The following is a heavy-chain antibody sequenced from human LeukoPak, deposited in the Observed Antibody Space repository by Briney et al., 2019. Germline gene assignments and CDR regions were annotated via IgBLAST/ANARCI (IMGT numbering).Heavy chain of an antibody. J-gene: IGHJ4*02. D-gene: IGHD3-16*02. V-gene: IGHV3-23*01. Sequence: PGGSLRLSCAASGFTFSSYGMSWVRQAPGKGLEWVSAISGSGGSTYYADSVKGRFTISRDNSKNTLYLQMNSLRAEDTAVYYCAKSITFGGVIATPGFDYWGQGTLVTVSS. CDR1: GFTFSSYG. CDR3: AKSITFGGVIATPGFDY. CDR2: ISGSGGST.